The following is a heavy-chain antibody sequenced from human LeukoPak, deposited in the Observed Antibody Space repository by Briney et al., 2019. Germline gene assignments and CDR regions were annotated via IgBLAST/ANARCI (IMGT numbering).Heavy chain of an antibody. Sequence: SVKVSCKASGGTFSNYAISWVRQAPGQGLEWMGGTIPIFGTANYAQKFQGRVTITADESTRTAYMELSSLKSEDTAVYYCAREETLISGTTDWFDPWGQGTLVTVSS. CDR1: GGTFSNYA. D-gene: IGHD1-20*01. CDR3: AREETLISGTTDWFDP. V-gene: IGHV1-69*13. CDR2: TIPIFGTA. J-gene: IGHJ5*02.